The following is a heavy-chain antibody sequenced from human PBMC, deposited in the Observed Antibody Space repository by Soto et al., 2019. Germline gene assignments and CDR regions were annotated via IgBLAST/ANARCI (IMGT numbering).Heavy chain of an antibody. D-gene: IGHD3-3*02. CDR2: ISHDGNKE. CDR1: GFTFSNYG. V-gene: IGHV3-30*18. J-gene: IGHJ4*02. CDR3: AKVAPFISNLWGYDH. Sequence: PGGSLRLSCAASGFTFSNYGIHWVRQAPGKGLEWVAVISHDGNKEYYADSVKGRFTVSRDNSKKTVYLQMNSLRAEDTAMYYCAKVAPFISNLWGYDHWGPGTLVTVSS.